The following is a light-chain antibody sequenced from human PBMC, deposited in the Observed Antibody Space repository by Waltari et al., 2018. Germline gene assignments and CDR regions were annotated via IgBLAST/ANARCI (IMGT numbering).Light chain of an antibody. CDR3: QKYNAWPPN. J-gene: IGKJ3*01. CDR1: RSVGTQ. V-gene: IGKV3-15*01. CDR2: ASS. Sequence: EIVMTQSPATLSVSPGARVTIPCRASRSVGTQLAWYQQKPGQPPSLIIYASSTRAAGIPARFSGSGSGTEFALTISSLQSEDSAVYYCQKYNAWPPNFGPGTKVDIK.